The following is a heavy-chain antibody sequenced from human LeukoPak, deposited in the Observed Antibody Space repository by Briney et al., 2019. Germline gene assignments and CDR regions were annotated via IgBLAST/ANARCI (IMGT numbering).Heavy chain of an antibody. CDR2: IKSKTDGGTT. D-gene: IGHD3-3*01. CDR3: TTDVSLYYDSWSGYWPYGMDV. V-gene: IGHV3-15*01. J-gene: IGHJ6*02. CDR1: GFTFSNAW. Sequence: GGSLRLSCAASGFTFSNAWMSWVRQAPGKGLEWVGRIKSKTDGGTTDYAAPVKGRFTISRDDSKNTLYLQMNSLKTEDTAVYYCTTDVSLYYDSWSGYWPYGMDVWGQGTTVTVSS.